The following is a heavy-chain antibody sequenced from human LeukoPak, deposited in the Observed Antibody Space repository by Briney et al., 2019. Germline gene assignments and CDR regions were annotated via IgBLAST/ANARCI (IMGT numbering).Heavy chain of an antibody. CDR3: AKDVGKGVGAPPD. V-gene: IGHV3-9*01. CDR2: ISWDGGVI. D-gene: IGHD1-26*01. CDR1: GFTFDDYA. Sequence: PGRSLRLSCAASGFTFDDYAMHWLRQIPGKGLDWVSGISWDGGVIGYADSAKGRFTISRDNAKRYLYLQMNSLTTEDTAWYYCAKDVGKGVGAPPDWGQGILVTVSS. J-gene: IGHJ4*02.